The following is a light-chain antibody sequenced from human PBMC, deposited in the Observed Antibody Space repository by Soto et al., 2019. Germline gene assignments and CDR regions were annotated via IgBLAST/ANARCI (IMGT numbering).Light chain of an antibody. CDR2: FAA. V-gene: IGKV3-15*01. CDR1: QTVSNN. CDR3: QHYNECPLT. Sequence: ERGMTQFPATLSVAPGAKATLSCRASQTVSNNLAWYQQKPCQAPRLLIYFAATRASGVPARFSGSGSGPEVTLTISNLQSEDSAVYYWQHYNECPLTFGGGTKLETK. J-gene: IGKJ4*02.